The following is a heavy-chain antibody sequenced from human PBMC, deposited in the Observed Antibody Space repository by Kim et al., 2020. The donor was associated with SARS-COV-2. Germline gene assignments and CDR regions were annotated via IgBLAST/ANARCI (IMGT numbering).Heavy chain of an antibody. CDR1: GFTLSSYP. D-gene: IGHD3-10*01. Sequence: GGSLRLSCAASGFTLSSYPMTWVRQAPGKGLEWVSSISGSGSNTFYVDSVKGRFTISRDNSKSTVYLQINSLRAEDTALYYCAGRGGVGSGSYGAFDMWGQGTMVTVTS. CDR2: ISGSGSNT. V-gene: IGHV3-23*01. J-gene: IGHJ3*02. CDR3: AGRGGVGSGSYGAFDM.